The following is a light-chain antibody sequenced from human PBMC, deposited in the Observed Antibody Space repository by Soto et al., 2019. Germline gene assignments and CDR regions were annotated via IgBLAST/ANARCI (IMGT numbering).Light chain of an antibody. Sequence: EIVLTQSPGTLSLSPGERVTLSCRASQSLSSSYLAWYQQKPGQAPRLLIYGASSRAIGLPARFSGSGSGTEFTLTITSLQSEDFAVYYCQQYNNWPQTFGQGTKVDI. V-gene: IGKV3-15*01. CDR1: QSLSSSY. CDR2: GAS. J-gene: IGKJ1*01. CDR3: QQYNNWPQT.